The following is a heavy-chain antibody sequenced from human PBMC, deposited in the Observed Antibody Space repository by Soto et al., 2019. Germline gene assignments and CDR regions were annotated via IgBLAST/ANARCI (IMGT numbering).Heavy chain of an antibody. Sequence: PSETLSLTCTVSGGSVSSESHYWSWIRQTPGKGLEWIGYIYYTGSTNYNPSLKGRVSISVDTSRDQVSLRLTSVTAADTAVYYFSRGQYDFLSSYYYYAMEVWGQGTKVTVSS. D-gene: IGHD3-16*01. J-gene: IGHJ6*02. CDR3: SRGQYDFLSSYYYYAMEV. CDR2: IYYTGST. V-gene: IGHV4-61*01. CDR1: GGSVSSESHY.